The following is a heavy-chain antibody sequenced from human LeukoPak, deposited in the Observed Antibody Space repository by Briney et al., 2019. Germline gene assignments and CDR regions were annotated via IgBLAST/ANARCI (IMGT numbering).Heavy chain of an antibody. Sequence: GGSLRLSCAASGFTFSSYWMHWVRQAPGKGLVWVSRINSDGSSTSYADSVKGRFTISRDNAKNTLYLQMNSLRAKDTAVYYCARDSLYDSSGYYYRGAYYFDYWGQGTLVTVSS. CDR1: GFTFSSYW. J-gene: IGHJ4*02. V-gene: IGHV3-74*01. CDR2: INSDGSST. CDR3: ARDSLYDSSGYYYRGAYYFDY. D-gene: IGHD3-22*01.